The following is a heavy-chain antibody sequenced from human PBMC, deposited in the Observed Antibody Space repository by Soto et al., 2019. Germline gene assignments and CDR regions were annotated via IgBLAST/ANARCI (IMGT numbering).Heavy chain of an antibody. V-gene: IGHV3-30*18. CDR1: GFTFSSYG. D-gene: IGHD5-12*01. J-gene: IGHJ4*02. CDR2: ISYDGSNK. Sequence: QVQLVESGGGVVQPGRSLRLSCAASGFTFSSYGMHWVRQAPVKGLEGVAVISYDGSNKYYADSVKGRFTISRDNSKNTLYLQMNSLRAEDTAVYYCAKDARKYLSGEMATIVYWGQGTLVTVSS. CDR3: AKDARKYLSGEMATIVY.